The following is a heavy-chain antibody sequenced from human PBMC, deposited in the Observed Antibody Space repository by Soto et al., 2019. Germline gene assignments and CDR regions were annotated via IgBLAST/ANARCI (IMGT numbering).Heavy chain of an antibody. CDR1: GYTFFTYD. Sequence: QVHLVQSGVEVKTPGASVKVSCQASGYTFFTYDISWVRQAPGQGLEWRGWISTYSGDTKYAQKFQGRVTMTTDTSPTTAYLELRSLRSDDTAVYYCARHHGPTTSENWFDPWGQGTLVTVSS. CDR3: ARHHGPTTSENWFDP. D-gene: IGHD5-12*01. V-gene: IGHV1-18*01. CDR2: ISTYSGDT. J-gene: IGHJ5*02.